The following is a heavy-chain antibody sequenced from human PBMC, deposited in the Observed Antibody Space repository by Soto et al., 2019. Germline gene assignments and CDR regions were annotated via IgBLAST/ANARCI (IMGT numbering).Heavy chain of an antibody. CDR2: INPNSGGT. CDR3: ARDLRYFDDYYYGMDV. J-gene: IGHJ6*02. Sequence: ASVKVSCKASGYTFTGYYMHWVRQAPGQGLEWMGWINPNSGGTNYAQKFQGRVTMTRDTSISTAYMELSRLRSDDTAVYYCARDLRYFDDYYYGMDVWGQGTTVTVSS. CDR1: GYTFTGYY. V-gene: IGHV1-2*02. D-gene: IGHD3-9*01.